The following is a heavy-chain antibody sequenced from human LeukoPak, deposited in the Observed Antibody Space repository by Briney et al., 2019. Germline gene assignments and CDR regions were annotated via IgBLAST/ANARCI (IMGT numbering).Heavy chain of an antibody. CDR1: GFTFSSHG. D-gene: IGHD2-15*01. CDR3: ARLVGWDFDY. V-gene: IGHV3-33*01. CDR2: VWYDGSKK. J-gene: IGHJ4*02. Sequence: GRSLRLSCAASGFTFSSHGMHWVRQAPGKGLEWVAVVWYDGSKKYYADSVKGRFTISRDNSKSTLYLQMSSLRAEDTAVYYCARLVGWDFDYWGQGTLVTVSP.